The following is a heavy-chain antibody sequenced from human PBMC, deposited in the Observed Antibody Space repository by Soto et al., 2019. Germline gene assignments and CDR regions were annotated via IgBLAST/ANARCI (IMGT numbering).Heavy chain of an antibody. Sequence: GGSLRLSCAASGFTFSSYWMHWVRQAPGKGLVWVSRINSDVSSTSYADSVKGRFTISRDNAKNTLYLQMNSLRAEDTAVYYCARGRYDFPAEFDYWGQGTLVTVSS. CDR2: INSDVSST. D-gene: IGHD3-3*01. CDR1: GFTFSSYW. V-gene: IGHV3-74*01. CDR3: ARGRYDFPAEFDY. J-gene: IGHJ4*02.